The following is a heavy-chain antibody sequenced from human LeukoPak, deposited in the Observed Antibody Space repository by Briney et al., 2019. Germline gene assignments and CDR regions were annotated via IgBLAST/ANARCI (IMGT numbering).Heavy chain of an antibody. D-gene: IGHD3-10*01. CDR3: ARRRGYYGSGSFLYFDY. Sequence: SETLSLTCTVSGGSISSYYWSWIRQPPGKGLEWIGYIYYGGSTNYNPSLKSRVTISVDTSKNQFSLKLSSVTAADTAVYYCARRRGYYGSGSFLYFDYWGQGALVTVSS. V-gene: IGHV4-59*01. CDR1: GGSISSYY. CDR2: IYYGGST. J-gene: IGHJ4*02.